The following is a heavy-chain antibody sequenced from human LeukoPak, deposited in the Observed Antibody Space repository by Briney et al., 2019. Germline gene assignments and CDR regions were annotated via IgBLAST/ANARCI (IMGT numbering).Heavy chain of an antibody. D-gene: IGHD3-16*01. J-gene: IGHJ4*02. CDR2: INSDGSST. CDR1: GFTLSSYW. CDR3: ARFGGVVNTII. Sequence: GGSLRLSWAAAGFTLSSYWMHWVSQAPGKGLVWVSRINSDGSSTNYADSVKGRFTISRDNAKNTLYLQMNSLRVEDTAVYYCARFGGVVNTIIWGQGTLVTVSS. V-gene: IGHV3-74*01.